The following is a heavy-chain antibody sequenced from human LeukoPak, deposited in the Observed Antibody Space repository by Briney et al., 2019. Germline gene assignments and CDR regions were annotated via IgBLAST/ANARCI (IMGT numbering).Heavy chain of an antibody. Sequence: SETLSLTCTVSGGSISSYYWSWIRQPPGKGLEWIGYIYYSGSTNYNPSLKSRVTISVDTSKNQFSLKLSSVTAADTAVYYCARGRYYYDSSGPVSYYFDYWGQGTLVTVSS. CDR3: ARGRYYYDSSGPVSYYFDY. CDR2: IYYSGST. V-gene: IGHV4-59*01. J-gene: IGHJ4*02. D-gene: IGHD3-22*01. CDR1: GGSISSYY.